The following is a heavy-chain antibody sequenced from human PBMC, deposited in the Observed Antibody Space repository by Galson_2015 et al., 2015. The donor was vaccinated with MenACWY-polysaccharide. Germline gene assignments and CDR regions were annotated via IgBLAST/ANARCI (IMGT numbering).Heavy chain of an antibody. CDR1: GFTFSSYC. J-gene: IGHJ4*02. D-gene: IGHD2-15*01. CDR3: SRGGRGRVPDN. CDR2: ISSNSSSI. Sequence: SLRLSCAASGFTFSSYCMNWVRQAPGRGLECVSYISSNSSSIHYADSVKGRFTITRDNAQNSMYLQMSSLTAEDTAVYYCSRGGRGRVPDNWGQGTLVTVSS. V-gene: IGHV3-48*01.